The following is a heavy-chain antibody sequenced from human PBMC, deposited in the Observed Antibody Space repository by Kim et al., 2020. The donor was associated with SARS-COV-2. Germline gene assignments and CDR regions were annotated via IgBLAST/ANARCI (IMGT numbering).Heavy chain of an antibody. V-gene: IGHV3-23*01. CDR1: GFTFSSYA. CDR2: ISGSGGST. D-gene: IGHD3-22*01. J-gene: IGHJ4*02. CDR3: AKGPVMIVVVELDY. Sequence: GGSLRLSCAASGFTFSSYAMSWVRQAPGKGLEWVSAISGSGGSTYYADSVKGRFTISRDNSKNTLYLQMNSLRAEDTAVYYCAKGPVMIVVVELDYWGQGTLVTVSS.